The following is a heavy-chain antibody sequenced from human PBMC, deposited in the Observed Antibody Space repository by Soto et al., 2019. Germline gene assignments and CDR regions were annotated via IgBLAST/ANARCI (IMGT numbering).Heavy chain of an antibody. Sequence: QVQLVQSGDEVKKPGASVKVSCKASGYIFVNYGIAWVRQAPGQGLEWMGWLSPYTGNTHSATQVQGRLTRTTDTFTSTAYMDLGSLTSDDTAVYYCVMVDNYVTPTPQDVWGQGTTVTVSS. CDR2: LSPYTGNT. CDR3: VMVDNYVTPTPQDV. V-gene: IGHV1-18*01. CDR1: GYIFVNYG. D-gene: IGHD3-16*01. J-gene: IGHJ6*02.